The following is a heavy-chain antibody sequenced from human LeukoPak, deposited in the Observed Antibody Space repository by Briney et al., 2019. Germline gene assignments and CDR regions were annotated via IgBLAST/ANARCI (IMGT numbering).Heavy chain of an antibody. CDR1: GFTFSSYW. J-gene: IGHJ5*01. CDR2: INQDGSEK. Sequence: GGSLRLSCAASGFTFSSYWMSWVRQAPGKGLEWVANINQDGSEKYYVDSVKGRFIISRDNANNSLYLQMNSMRAEDTAVYCCAREAGWFDSWGQGTLVTVSS. V-gene: IGHV3-7*01. CDR3: AREAGWFDS.